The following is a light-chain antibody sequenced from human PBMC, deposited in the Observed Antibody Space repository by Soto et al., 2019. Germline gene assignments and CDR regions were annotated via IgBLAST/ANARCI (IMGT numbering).Light chain of an antibody. CDR2: RNN. CDR1: SSNIGSNP. CDR3: ATWEDTLYGPV. V-gene: IGLV1-44*01. J-gene: IGLJ3*02. Sequence: QSVLTQPPSASGTPGQTVTISCSGSSSNIGSNPVQWYQQVPGTAPKLLIYRNNQRPSGVPDRFSGSKSGTSASLAISGLQSEDEADYHCATWEDTLYGPVFGVGTKVTVL.